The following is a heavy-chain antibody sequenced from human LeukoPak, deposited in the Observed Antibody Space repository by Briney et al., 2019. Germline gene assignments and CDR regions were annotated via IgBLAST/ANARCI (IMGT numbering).Heavy chain of an antibody. CDR3: ASGRPLGY. D-gene: IGHD7-27*01. CDR2: IKEDGSEK. CDR1: GFTFSNYW. J-gene: IGHJ4*01. Sequence: GGSLSLSCAASGFTFSNYWMSWVRQAPAKGLEWVANIKEDGSEKYYVDSVKGRCTISRDNARNSLYLQMNSLRAEDAAVYYCASGRPLGYWGQGTLVTVSS. V-gene: IGHV3-7*01.